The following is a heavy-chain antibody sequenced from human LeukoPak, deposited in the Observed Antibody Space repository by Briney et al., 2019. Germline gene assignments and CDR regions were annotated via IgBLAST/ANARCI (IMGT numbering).Heavy chain of an antibody. CDR1: GFTFSSYA. CDR3: ARDAVEYQLLPYYFDY. CDR2: ISYDGGNK. J-gene: IGHJ4*02. V-gene: IGHV3-30-3*01. Sequence: PGRSLRLSCAASGFTFSSYAMHWVRQAPGKGLEWVAIISYDGGNKYYADSVKGRFTISRDNSKNTLYLQMNSLRAEDTAVYYCARDAVEYQLLPYYFDYWGQGTLVTVSS. D-gene: IGHD2-2*01.